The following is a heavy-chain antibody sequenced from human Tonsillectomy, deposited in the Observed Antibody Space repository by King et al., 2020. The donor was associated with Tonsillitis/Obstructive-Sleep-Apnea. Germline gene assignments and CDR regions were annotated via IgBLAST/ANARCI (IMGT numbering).Heavy chain of an antibody. Sequence: VQLVESGAEVKKPGESLTISCKGSGYSFTSYWIGWVRQMPGKGLEWMGIIYPGDSETKYSPSFQGQVAISADKSISTAYLHWSSLKASDTAMYYCARHPVGRLLWFGEADYWGQGTLVTVSS. CDR1: GYSFTSYW. CDR2: IYPGDSET. CDR3: ARHPVGRLLWFGEADY. J-gene: IGHJ4*02. V-gene: IGHV5-51*01. D-gene: IGHD3-10*01.